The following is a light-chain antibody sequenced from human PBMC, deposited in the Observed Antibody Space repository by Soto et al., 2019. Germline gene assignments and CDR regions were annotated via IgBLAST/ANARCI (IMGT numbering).Light chain of an antibody. Sequence: QMTQSPSSLSASVGEKIIITCRASRDVGSDVSWYQQKPGQAPKLLIYAACNLYTGVPSRFSGSRSGTEFTLTISSLQPEDFASYYCLQDYGDSWTFGQGTKVEIE. CDR3: LQDYGDSWT. J-gene: IGKJ1*01. CDR2: AAC. V-gene: IGKV1-6*01. CDR1: RDVGSD.